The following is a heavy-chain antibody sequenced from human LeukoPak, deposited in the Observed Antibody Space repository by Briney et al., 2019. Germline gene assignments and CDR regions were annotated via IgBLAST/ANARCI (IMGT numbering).Heavy chain of an antibody. CDR3: ATEKGDSPDY. CDR2: SGSGGNT. CDR1: GFTVSSNY. D-gene: IGHD2-21*01. J-gene: IGHJ4*02. Sequence: GGSLRLSCAASGFTVSSNYMSWVRQAPGKGLEWVSGISGSGGNTYHADSVKGRFTISRDNSKNTLYIQMNNLRAEDTAVYYCATEKGDSPDYWGQGTLVTVSS. V-gene: IGHV3-53*01.